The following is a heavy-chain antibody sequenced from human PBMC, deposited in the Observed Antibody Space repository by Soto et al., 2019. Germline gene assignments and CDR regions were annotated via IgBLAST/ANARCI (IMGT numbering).Heavy chain of an antibody. D-gene: IGHD6-13*01. Sequence: EVQLVESGGGLVKPGGSLRLSCAASGFTFSSYSMNWVRQAPGKGLEWVSSISSSSSYIYYADSVKGRFTISRDNAKNSLYLQMNSLRAEDTAVYYCARISSWAIERYYYYGMDVWGQGTTVTVSS. CDR1: GFTFSSYS. V-gene: IGHV3-21*01. CDR2: ISSSSSYI. J-gene: IGHJ6*02. CDR3: ARISSWAIERYYYYGMDV.